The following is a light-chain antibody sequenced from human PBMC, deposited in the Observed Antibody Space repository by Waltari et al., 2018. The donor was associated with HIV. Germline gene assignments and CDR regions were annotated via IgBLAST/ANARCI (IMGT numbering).Light chain of an antibody. CDR2: GGN. CDR3: HSRDTNGERYV. Sequence: SSELTQDPIVSVALGQPIKITCQGDSLSSFFANWYQHTPGQAPVLVVDGGNRRPSGIPDRFSASNSGNTASLISSKSEAGDEADYFCHSRDTNGERYVFGGGT. CDR1: SLSSFF. J-gene: IGLJ1*01. V-gene: IGLV3-19*01.